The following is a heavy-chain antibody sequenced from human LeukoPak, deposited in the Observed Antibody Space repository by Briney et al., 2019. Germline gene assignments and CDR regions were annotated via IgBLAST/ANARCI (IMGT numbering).Heavy chain of an antibody. CDR3: ARERYYDSSGYPSPLNY. CDR1: GFTFSSYA. J-gene: IGHJ4*02. D-gene: IGHD3-22*01. Sequence: GRSLRLSCAASGFTFSSYAMHWVRQAPGKRLEWVAVISYDGSNKYYADSVKGRFTISRDNSKNTLYLQMNSLRAEDTAVYYCARERYYDSSGYPSPLNYWGQGTLVTVSS. CDR2: ISYDGSNK. V-gene: IGHV3-30*04.